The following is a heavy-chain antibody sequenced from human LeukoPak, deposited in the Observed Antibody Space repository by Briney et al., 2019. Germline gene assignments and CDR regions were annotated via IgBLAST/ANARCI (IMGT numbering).Heavy chain of an antibody. V-gene: IGHV1-8*01. CDR3: ARTRAGRSRQLVRAFDY. CDR2: MNPNSGNT. D-gene: IGHD6-13*01. Sequence: ASVKVSCKASGYTFTSYDINWVRQATGQGLEWMGWMNPNSGNTGYAQKFQGRVTMTRNTSISTAYMELSSLRSEDTAMYYCARTRAGRSRQLVRAFDYWGQGTLVTVSS. CDR1: GYTFTSYD. J-gene: IGHJ4*02.